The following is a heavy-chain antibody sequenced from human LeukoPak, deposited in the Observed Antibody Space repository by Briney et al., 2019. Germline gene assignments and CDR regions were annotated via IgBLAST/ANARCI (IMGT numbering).Heavy chain of an antibody. CDR2: IKPSGGST. CDR1: GYSFTTYY. Sequence: ASVKVSCKASGYSFTTYYMHWVRQAPGQGLEWMGIIKPSGGSTSYAQKFQDRVTMTRDTSTSTVYMELSRLRSDDTAVYYCARDLGGVAVAAHFDYWGQGTLVTVSS. V-gene: IGHV1-46*01. J-gene: IGHJ4*02. CDR3: ARDLGGVAVAAHFDY. D-gene: IGHD6-19*01.